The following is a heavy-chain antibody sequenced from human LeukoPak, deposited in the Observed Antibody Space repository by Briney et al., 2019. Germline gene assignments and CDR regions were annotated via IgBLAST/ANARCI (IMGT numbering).Heavy chain of an antibody. CDR3: ARCIAAAGLYYYYYGMDV. CDR1: GGSFSGYY. Sequence: SETLSLTCAVYGGSFSGYYWSWIRQPPGKGLEWIGGINHSGSTNYNPSLKSRVTISVDTSKNQFSLKLSSVTAADTAVYYCARCIAAAGLYYYYYGMDVWGQGTTVTVSS. CDR2: INHSGST. D-gene: IGHD6-13*01. J-gene: IGHJ6*02. V-gene: IGHV4-34*01.